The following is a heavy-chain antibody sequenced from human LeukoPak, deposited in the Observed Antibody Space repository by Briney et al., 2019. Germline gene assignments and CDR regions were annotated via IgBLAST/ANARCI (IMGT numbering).Heavy chain of an antibody. J-gene: IGHJ3*02. V-gene: IGHV3-74*03. CDR1: GFTFSSYW. CDR2: IKSDASTI. Sequence: GGSLRLSCAASGFTFSSYWTHWVRQAPGKGLVWVSHIKSDASTITYADSVKGRFTISRDNAKNTLYLQMNSLRAEDTAVYYCARPSGPAAFDTWGQGTVVTVSS. CDR3: ARPSGPAAFDT.